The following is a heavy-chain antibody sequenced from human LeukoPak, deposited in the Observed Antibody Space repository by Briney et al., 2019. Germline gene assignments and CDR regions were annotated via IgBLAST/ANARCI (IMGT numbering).Heavy chain of an antibody. Sequence: PGGSLRLSCAASGFTFSSYSMNWVRQAPEKGLQWVSYISSSSSAMYYADSAKGRFTISRDNAKNSLFLQMNSLRAEDTAVYYCARDWPTSQSGPVGWGQGTLVTVSS. CDR3: ARDWPTSQSGPVG. CDR2: ISSSSSAM. D-gene: IGHD3-3*01. J-gene: IGHJ4*02. V-gene: IGHV3-48*01. CDR1: GFTFSSYS.